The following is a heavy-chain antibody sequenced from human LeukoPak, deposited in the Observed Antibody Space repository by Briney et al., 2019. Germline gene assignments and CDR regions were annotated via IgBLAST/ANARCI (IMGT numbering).Heavy chain of an antibody. J-gene: IGHJ4*02. V-gene: IGHV3-33*08. Sequence: GGSLRLSCAASGVTLSPYGMHWVRQAPGKGLEWVALIWYDGSKKYYADSVKGRSTISRDNSKNMLYLQMNSLRDEDTAVYYCARLSGSSLDYWGQGTLVTVSS. CDR2: IWYDGSKK. CDR1: GVTLSPYG. D-gene: IGHD1-26*01. CDR3: ARLSGSSLDY.